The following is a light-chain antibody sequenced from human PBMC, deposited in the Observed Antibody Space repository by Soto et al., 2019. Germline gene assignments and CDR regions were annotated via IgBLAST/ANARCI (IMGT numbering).Light chain of an antibody. CDR2: DDS. V-gene: IGLV3-21*02. Sequence: SYELTQPPSVSVAPGQTARITCGGDNIGSDSVHWYQQTPGQAPLLVVYDDSDRPSGIPERFSGFSYGNTATLTISRVEAGDEADYYCQVWDGSSDHYVFGAGTKVTV. CDR3: QVWDGSSDHYV. CDR1: NIGSDS. J-gene: IGLJ1*01.